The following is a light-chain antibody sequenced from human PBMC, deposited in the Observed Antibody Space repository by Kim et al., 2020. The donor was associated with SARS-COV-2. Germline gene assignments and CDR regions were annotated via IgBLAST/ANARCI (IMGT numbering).Light chain of an antibody. CDR2: EVS. V-gene: IGLV2-8*01. J-gene: IGLJ1*01. CDR3: SSYAGSNNYV. Sequence: QSALTQPPSASGSPSPSFTLSCTGTSSDVGGYNYVSWYQQHPGKAPKLIIYEVSKRPSGVPDRFSGSKSGNTASLTVSGLQAEDEADYYCSSYAGSNNYVFGTGTKVTVL. CDR1: SSDVGGYNY.